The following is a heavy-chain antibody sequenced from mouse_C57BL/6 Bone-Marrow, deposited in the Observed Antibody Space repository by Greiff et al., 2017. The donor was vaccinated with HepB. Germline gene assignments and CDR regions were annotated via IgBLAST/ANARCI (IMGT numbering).Heavy chain of an antibody. CDR1: GYTFTSYG. J-gene: IGHJ2*01. CDR2: IYPRSGNT. CDR3: ARVPIDCGTY. D-gene: IGHD2-1*01. Sequence: QVQLQQSGAELARPGASVKLSCKASGYTFTSYGISWVKLRTGQGLEWIGEIYPRSGNTYYNEKFKGKATLTADKSSITAYMELRSLTSEDSAVYICARVPIDCGTYWGQGTTLTVSA. V-gene: IGHV1-81*01.